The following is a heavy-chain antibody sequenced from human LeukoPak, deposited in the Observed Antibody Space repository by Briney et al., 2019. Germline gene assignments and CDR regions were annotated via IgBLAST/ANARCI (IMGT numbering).Heavy chain of an antibody. V-gene: IGHV3-30*02. CDR2: IRNDGSSK. CDR3: AGGTAADGNSFDS. J-gene: IGHJ4*02. Sequence: PGGSLRLSCAASGFTFSNDGMHWVRQAPGKGLEWVTFIRNDGSSKDYANTVMGRFTVSRDNLKNTLYLQMNSLRAEDTAVYYCAGGTAADGNSFDSWGQGTLVTVSS. D-gene: IGHD6-13*01. CDR1: GFTFSNDG.